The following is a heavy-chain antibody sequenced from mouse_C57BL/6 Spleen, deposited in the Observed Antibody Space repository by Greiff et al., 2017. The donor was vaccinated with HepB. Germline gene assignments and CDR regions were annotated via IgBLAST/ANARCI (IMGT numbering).Heavy chain of an antibody. D-gene: IGHD4-1*01. J-gene: IGHJ3*01. CDR1: GYTFTDYN. V-gene: IGHV1-18*01. CDR3: ARLDWEEGFAY. Sequence: VQLQQSGPELVKPGASVKIPCKASGYTFTDYNMDWVKQSHGKSLEWIGDINPNNGGTIYNQKFKGKATLTVDKSSSTAYMELRSLTSEDTAVYYCARLDWEEGFAYWGQGTLVTVSA. CDR2: INPNNGGT.